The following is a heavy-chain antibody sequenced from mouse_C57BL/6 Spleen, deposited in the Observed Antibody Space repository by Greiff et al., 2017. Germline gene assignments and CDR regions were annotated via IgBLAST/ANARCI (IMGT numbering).Heavy chain of an antibody. Sequence: QVQLQQPGAELVKPGASVKLSCKASGYTFTSYWMHWVKQRPGQGLEWIGMIHPNSGSTNYNEKFKSKATLTVDKSSSTAYMQLSSLTSEDSAVDYCAREDYYGSSYFDYWGQGTTLTVSS. CDR2: IHPNSGST. J-gene: IGHJ2*01. D-gene: IGHD1-1*01. CDR3: AREDYYGSSYFDY. CDR1: GYTFTSYW. V-gene: IGHV1-64*01.